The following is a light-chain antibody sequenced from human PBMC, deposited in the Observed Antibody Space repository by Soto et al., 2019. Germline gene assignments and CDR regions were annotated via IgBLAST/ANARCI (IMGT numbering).Light chain of an antibody. CDR1: SSNVGANNY. CDR3: SSWTGNNFVV. V-gene: IGLV2-8*01. Sequence: QSALTQPASASGSPGQSVTISCTGTSSNVGANNYVSWYQQHPGKAPKLMIYEVTKRPSGVPDRVSGSKSGSTASLTVSGLQAEDEADYYCSSWTGNNFVVFGGGTKRTVL. CDR2: EVT. J-gene: IGLJ2*01.